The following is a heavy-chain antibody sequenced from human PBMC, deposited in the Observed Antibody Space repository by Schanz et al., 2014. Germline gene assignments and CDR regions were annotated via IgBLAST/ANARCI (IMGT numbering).Heavy chain of an antibody. D-gene: IGHD3-22*01. V-gene: IGHV7-4-1*02. CDR3: AREDYLDSSGYSCGY. CDR1: GYSFTGYY. Sequence: QVHLVQSGAEVKKPGASVKVSCKASGYSFTGYYMNWVRQAPGQGLEWMGWINTHTGNPTYAQGFTGRFVFSLDTSVSTAYLQISSLKADDTAVYYCAREDYLDSSGYSCGYWGQGTLVTVSS. CDR2: INTHTGNP. J-gene: IGHJ4*02.